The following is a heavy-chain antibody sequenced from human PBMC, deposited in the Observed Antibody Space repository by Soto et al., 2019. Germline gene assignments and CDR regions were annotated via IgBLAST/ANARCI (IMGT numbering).Heavy chain of an antibody. V-gene: IGHV4-31*03. Sequence: QVQLQESGPGLVKPSQTLSLTCTVSGGSISSGGYYWSWIRQYPGKGLAWIGYIYYSGSTYYNPSLKSRVTIPVDTSKSQFSLKLSSVTAADTAVYYCARGGFFFYYGMDVWGQGTTVTVSS. CDR3: ARGGFFFYYGMDV. D-gene: IGHD3-3*01. CDR1: GGSISSGGYY. CDR2: IYYSGST. J-gene: IGHJ6*02.